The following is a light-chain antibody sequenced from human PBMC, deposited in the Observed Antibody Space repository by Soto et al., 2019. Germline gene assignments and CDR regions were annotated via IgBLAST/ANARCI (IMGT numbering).Light chain of an antibody. Sequence: DVQMTQSPSSLSASVGDRVTTTCRASQPISNYLNWYQQKAGETPKVLIFDASSLQSGVLSKFSGSGYGTDFTLIINNLHPDDFATYYCRQTHAVPLTFGQGTRL. CDR2: DAS. CDR3: RQTHAVPLT. CDR1: QPISNY. J-gene: IGKJ5*01. V-gene: IGKV1-39*01.